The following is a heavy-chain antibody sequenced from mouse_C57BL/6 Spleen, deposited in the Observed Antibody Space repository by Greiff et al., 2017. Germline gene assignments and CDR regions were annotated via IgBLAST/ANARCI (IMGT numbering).Heavy chain of an antibody. J-gene: IGHJ2*01. Sequence: EVMSVESGGGLVKPGGSLKLFCAASGFTFSDYGMHWVRQAPEKGLEWVSYISSGSSTIYYADTVKGRFTISRDNAKNTLFLQMTSLRSEDTAMYYCASPTERSVYFDYWGQGTTLTVSS. CDR2: ISSGSSTI. V-gene: IGHV5-17*01. D-gene: IGHD4-1*02. CDR3: ASPTERSVYFDY. CDR1: GFTFSDYG.